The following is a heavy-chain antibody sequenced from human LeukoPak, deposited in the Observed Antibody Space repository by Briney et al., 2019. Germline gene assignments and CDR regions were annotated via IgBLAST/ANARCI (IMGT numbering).Heavy chain of an antibody. CDR1: XX. D-gene: IGHD2-8*02. J-gene: IGHJ4*02. CDR3: ARGSDDSTGAPVDFDY. CDR2: IYYSGST. Sequence: XXWTXXXQXXGXGXXWXGXIYYSGSTYYNPSLKSRVTISVDTSKNQFSLKLSSVTAADTAVYYCARGSDDSTGAPVDFDYWGQGTLVTVSS. V-gene: IGHV4-30-4*08.